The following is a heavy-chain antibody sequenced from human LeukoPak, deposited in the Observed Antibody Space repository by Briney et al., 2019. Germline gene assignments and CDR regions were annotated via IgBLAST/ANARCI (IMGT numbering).Heavy chain of an antibody. V-gene: IGHV3-30*03. D-gene: IGHD6-13*01. Sequence: PGRSLRLSCAVSGFTFTSYGMHWVRQAPGKGLDWVAVISYDESYQYYADSVKGRFTISRDNSKNTLYLEMSSLRGEDTALYYCARDTSPRIAAIYYDAFDIWGQGTMVTVSS. CDR1: GFTFTSYG. CDR2: ISYDESYQ. CDR3: ARDTSPRIAAIYYDAFDI. J-gene: IGHJ3*02.